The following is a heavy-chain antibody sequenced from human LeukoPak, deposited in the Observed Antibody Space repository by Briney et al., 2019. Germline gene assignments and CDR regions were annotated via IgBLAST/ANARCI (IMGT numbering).Heavy chain of an antibody. CDR1: GGSISSYC. CDR3: ARVRASYCSSTSCYYYYGMDV. V-gene: IGHV4-4*07. CDR2: IYTSGST. D-gene: IGHD2-2*01. J-gene: IGHJ6*02. Sequence: SETLSLTCTVSGGSISSYCWSWIRQPAGKGLEWIGRIYTSGSTNYNPSLKSRVTMSVDTSKNQFSLKLSSVTAADTAVYYCARVRASYCSSTSCYYYYGMDVWGQGTTVTVSS.